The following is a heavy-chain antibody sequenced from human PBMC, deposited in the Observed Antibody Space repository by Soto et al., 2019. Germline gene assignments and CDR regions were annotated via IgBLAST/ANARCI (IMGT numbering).Heavy chain of an antibody. CDR3: ARDAGQYYYYYMDV. V-gene: IGHV4-4*02. CDR1: SGSISSSNW. Sequence: QVQLQESGPGLVKPSGTLSLTCAVSSGSISSSNWWSWVRQPPGKGLEWIGEIYHSGSTNYNPSRKLRVTISVDKSKNQFSLKLSSVTAADTAVYYCARDAGQYYYYYMDVWGKGTTVTVSS. CDR2: IYHSGST. J-gene: IGHJ6*03.